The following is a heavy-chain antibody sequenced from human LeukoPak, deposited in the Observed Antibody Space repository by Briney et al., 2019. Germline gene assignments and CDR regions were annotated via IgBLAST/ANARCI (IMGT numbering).Heavy chain of an antibody. J-gene: IGHJ4*02. V-gene: IGHV3-21*01. CDR3: ARVSNRAAAAGNDY. CDR2: ISSSSSYI. CDR1: GFTFSSYS. D-gene: IGHD6-13*01. Sequence: GGSLRLSCAASGFTFSSYSMNWVRQAPGKGLEWVSSISSSSSYIYCADSVKGRFTIPRDNAKNSLYLQMNSLRAEDTAVYYCARVSNRAAAAGNDYWGQGTLVTVSS.